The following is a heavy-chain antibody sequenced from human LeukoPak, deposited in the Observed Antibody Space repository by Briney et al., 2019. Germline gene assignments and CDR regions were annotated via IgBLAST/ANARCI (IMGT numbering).Heavy chain of an antibody. CDR1: GGSFSGYY. D-gene: IGHD5-18*01. V-gene: IGHV4-34*01. J-gene: IGHJ4*02. CDR3: ARGEDSYGPFDY. Sequence: XSETLSLTCAVYGGSFSGYYWSWIRQPPGKGLEWIGEINHSGSTNYNPSLKSRVTISVDTSKNQFSLKLSSVTAADTAVYYCARGEDSYGPFDYWGQGTLVTVSS. CDR2: INHSGST.